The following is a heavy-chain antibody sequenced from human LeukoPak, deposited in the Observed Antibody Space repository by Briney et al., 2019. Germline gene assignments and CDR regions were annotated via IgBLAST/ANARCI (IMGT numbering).Heavy chain of an antibody. Sequence: PSETLSLTCTVSGGSMSSYYWSWIRQPPGKGLEWIGYLYSSGSTNYNPSLKSRVTISVDTSKNQFSLRLSSVAAADTAVYYARRRVSNYYDRAFDYWGQGTLVTVSS. CDR2: LYSSGST. D-gene: IGHD3-22*01. CDR1: GGSMSSYY. CDR3: RRRVSNYYDRAFDY. J-gene: IGHJ4*02. V-gene: IGHV4-59*08.